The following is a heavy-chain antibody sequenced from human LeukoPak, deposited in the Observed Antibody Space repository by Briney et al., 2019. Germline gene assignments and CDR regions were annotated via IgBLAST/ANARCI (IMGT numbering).Heavy chain of an antibody. Sequence: GGSLRLSCAASGFIFSDHYMDWVRQAPGKGLEWVGRVKNKLNSYTTLYAASVEGRFTISRDDSKNSLYLQMNSLKTEDTAVYYCVRLTLGTAYSHYYYMDVWGKGTTVTVSS. CDR2: VKNKLNSYTT. CDR3: VRLTLGTAYSHYYYMDV. J-gene: IGHJ6*03. CDR1: GFIFSDHY. D-gene: IGHD1-1*01. V-gene: IGHV3-72*01.